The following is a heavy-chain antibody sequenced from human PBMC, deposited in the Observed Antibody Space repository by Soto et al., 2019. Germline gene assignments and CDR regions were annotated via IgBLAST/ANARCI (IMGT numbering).Heavy chain of an antibody. J-gene: IGHJ6*03. V-gene: IGHV6-1*01. CDR3: ARGSWDDVSGHYYMDV. D-gene: IGHD1-1*01. CDR2: TYYKSKWNY. CDR1: GDSVSSNSAG. Sequence: QVQLQQSSPGLVKPSQALSLTCDISGDSVSSNSAGWNWIRQTPSRGLEWLGRTYYKSKWNYTYSASVQSRITVSPDTSKNQFSLPLTSVTPEDTAVYYCARGSWDDVSGHYYMDVWDKGTTVTVSS.